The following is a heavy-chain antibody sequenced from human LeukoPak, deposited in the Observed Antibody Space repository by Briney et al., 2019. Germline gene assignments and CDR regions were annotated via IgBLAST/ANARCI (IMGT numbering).Heavy chain of an antibody. D-gene: IGHD3-10*01. CDR1: GFTFSKYG. CDR3: AKDRGFSFASGSSELDY. J-gene: IGHJ4*02. Sequence: PGRSLRLSCAASGFTFSKYGMHWVRQAPGKGLEWVAVMSYDGSNKYYADSVKGRITISRDNSKNTLYLQMNSLRAEDTAVYYCAKDRGFSFASGSSELDYWGQGTLVTVSS. CDR2: MSYDGSNK. V-gene: IGHV3-30*18.